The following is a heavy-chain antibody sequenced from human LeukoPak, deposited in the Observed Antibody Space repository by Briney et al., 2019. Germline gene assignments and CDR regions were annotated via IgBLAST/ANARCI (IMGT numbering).Heavy chain of an antibody. CDR1: NYSISSGYY. J-gene: IGHJ4*02. V-gene: IGHV4-38-2*02. D-gene: IGHD3-22*01. CDR2: IYHSGST. Sequence: SETLSLTCTVSNYSISSGYYWGWIRQPPGKGLEWIGSIYHSGSTYQNPSLKSRVTISVDTSKNQFSLKLSSVTAADTAVYYCARAPYSSYGDYWGQGTLVTVAS. CDR3: ARAPYSSYGDY.